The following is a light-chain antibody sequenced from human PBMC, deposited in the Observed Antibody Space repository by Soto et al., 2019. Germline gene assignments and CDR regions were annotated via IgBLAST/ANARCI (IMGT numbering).Light chain of an antibody. CDR2: SAS. CDR1: QSISRY. Sequence: DIQMTQSPSSLSASVGDRVTVTCWAGQSISRYLNWYQQRPGKAPKLLIYSASTLQTGVPSRLSGSGYGTDLTITISSMQTEDFETYYCQQSYNGPFTFGPGTKVDIK. CDR3: QQSYNGPFT. V-gene: IGKV1-39*01. J-gene: IGKJ3*01.